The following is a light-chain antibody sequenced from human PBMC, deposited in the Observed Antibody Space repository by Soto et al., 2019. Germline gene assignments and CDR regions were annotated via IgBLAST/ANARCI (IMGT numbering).Light chain of an antibody. Sequence: IVLTQSPANLTLSPGERATLSCRASQSVGNYLAWYQQKPGQAPRLLIYDASNRATGIPDRFSGSGSGTDFTLTIRSLEPEDFAAYYCQQRSNWPRTFGQGSNV. CDR3: QQRSNWPRT. V-gene: IGKV3-11*01. J-gene: IGKJ1*01. CDR2: DAS. CDR1: QSVGNY.